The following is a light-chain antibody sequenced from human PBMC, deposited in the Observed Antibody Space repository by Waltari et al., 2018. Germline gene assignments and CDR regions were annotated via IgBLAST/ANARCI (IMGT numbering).Light chain of an antibody. J-gene: IGKJ2*01. CDR3: QQYGSSIMYT. V-gene: IGKV3-20*01. Sequence: VLTQSPGSLSLSPGESATLSCRASQSLTKRYLAWYQQKLGQAPRLLIYGASSRAAGIPDRFSGSGSGTDFTLTIIRLEPEDFAVYYCQQYGSSIMYTFGQGTKLEIK. CDR1: QSLTKRY. CDR2: GAS.